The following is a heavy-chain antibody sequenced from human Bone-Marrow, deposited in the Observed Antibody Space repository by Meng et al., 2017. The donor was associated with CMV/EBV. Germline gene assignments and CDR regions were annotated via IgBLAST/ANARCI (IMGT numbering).Heavy chain of an antibody. CDR2: INSDGSST. CDR3: ARESKTRIAAAEPWYFDL. D-gene: IGHD6-13*01. CDR1: GFTFSSYW. J-gene: IGHJ2*01. V-gene: IGHV3-74*01. Sequence: GESLKISCAASGFTFSSYWMHWVRQAPGKGLVWVSRINSDGSSTSYADSVKGRFTISRDNAKNTLYLQMNSLRAEDTAVYYCARESKTRIAAAEPWYFDLWGRGNLVSVAS.